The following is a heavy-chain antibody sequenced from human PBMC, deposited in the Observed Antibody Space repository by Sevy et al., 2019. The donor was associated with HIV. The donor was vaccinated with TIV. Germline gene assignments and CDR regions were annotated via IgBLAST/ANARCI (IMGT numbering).Heavy chain of an antibody. Sequence: QLGGSLRLSCAASGFTFGDYAMHWVRLVPGKGLEWVSGISWNSGHIDYADSVKDRFTISRDNAKRSLYLQMDSLRADDTAFYYCAKGNEAWRGHYKVGWVHPWGQRTLVTVSS. CDR2: ISWNSGHI. CDR1: GFTFGDYA. CDR3: AKGNEAWRGHYKVGWVHP. V-gene: IGHV3-9*01. J-gene: IGHJ5*02. D-gene: IGHD3-3*01.